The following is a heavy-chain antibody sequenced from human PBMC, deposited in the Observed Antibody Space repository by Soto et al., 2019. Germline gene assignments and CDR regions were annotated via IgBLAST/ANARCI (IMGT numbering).Heavy chain of an antibody. J-gene: IGHJ5*02. V-gene: IGHV1-69*12. D-gene: IGHD3-3*01. CDR1: GGTFGNTA. CDR2: IVPLFGTA. CDR3: ARDGDPGYSFWSGPLGGGRFDP. Sequence: QVQLVQSGAEVKEPGSSVNVSCKTSGGTFGNTAVTWVRQVPGQGLEGIGGIVPLFGTANYAQKFMGRVMITADESTRTAYMDLRSLRSDDAAIYYCARDGDPGYSFWSGPLGGGRFDPWGQGTLVTVSS.